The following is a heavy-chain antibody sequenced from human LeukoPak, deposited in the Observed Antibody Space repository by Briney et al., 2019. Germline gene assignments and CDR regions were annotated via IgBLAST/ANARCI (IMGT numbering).Heavy chain of an antibody. CDR2: IYYSGSA. CDR1: GGSISSGDYY. Sequence: TLSLTCSVTGGSISSGDYYWTWIRQPPGKGLEWIAYIYYSGSAEYNLSLQSRATISVDTSKNQFFLKLRSVTAADTAVYYCARRQYYYGSGSMDVWGKGTMVTISS. D-gene: IGHD3-10*01. CDR3: ARRQYYYGSGSMDV. V-gene: IGHV4-30-4*08. J-gene: IGHJ6*03.